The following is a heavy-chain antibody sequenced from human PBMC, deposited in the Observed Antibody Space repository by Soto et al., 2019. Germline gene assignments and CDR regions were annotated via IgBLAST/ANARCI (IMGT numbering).Heavy chain of an antibody. CDR2: ISYDGSNK. D-gene: IGHD1-26*01. Sequence: GGSLRLSCAASGFTFSSYGMHWVRQAPGKGLEWVAVISYDGSNKYYADSVKGRFTISRDNSKNTLYLQMNSLRAEDTAVYYCAKDWAGATTSYGMDVWGQGTTVTVSS. CDR1: GFTFSSYG. J-gene: IGHJ6*02. V-gene: IGHV3-30*18. CDR3: AKDWAGATTSYGMDV.